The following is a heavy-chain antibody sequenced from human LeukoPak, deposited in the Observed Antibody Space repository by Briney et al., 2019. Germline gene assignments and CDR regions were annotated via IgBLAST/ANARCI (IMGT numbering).Heavy chain of an antibody. CDR3: ARTSYYGSGSYYRLHYFDY. CDR1: GGSISSYY. CDR2: IYTSGST. J-gene: IGHJ4*02. D-gene: IGHD3-10*01. V-gene: IGHV4-4*07. Sequence: PSETLSLTCTVSGGSISSYYWSWIRQPAGKGLEWIGRIYTSGSTNYNPSLKSRVTMSVDTSKNQFSLKLSSVTAADTAVYYCARTSYYGSGSYYRLHYFDYWGQGTLVTVSS.